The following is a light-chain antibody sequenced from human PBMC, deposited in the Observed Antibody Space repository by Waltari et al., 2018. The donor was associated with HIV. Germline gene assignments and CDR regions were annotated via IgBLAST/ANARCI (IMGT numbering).Light chain of an antibody. J-gene: IGLJ3*02. CDR2: GVT. CDR3: NSYATGSAWV. CDR1: SSDAGSYNL. V-gene: IGLV2-23*02. Sequence: QSALTQPASVSGSPGQSITLSCTGTSSDAGSYNLVSWYQQHPGKAPKLMIYGVTKRPSGVSNRFSGSKSGNTASLTISGLQAEDEADYYCNSYATGSAWVFGGGTKLTVL.